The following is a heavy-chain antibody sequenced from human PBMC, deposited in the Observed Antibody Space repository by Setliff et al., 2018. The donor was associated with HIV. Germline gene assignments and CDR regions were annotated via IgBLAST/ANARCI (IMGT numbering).Heavy chain of an antibody. CDR1: GFTFSNYI. CDR3: AREELVVVTLNWFDP. V-gene: IGHV3-21*01. D-gene: IGHD2-15*01. J-gene: IGHJ5*02. Sequence: PGGSLRLSCAASGFTFSNYIMNWVRQAPGKGLEWVSSISSSSSYIYYADSVKGRFTISRDNAKKSLFLQMNSLRAEDTAVYYCAREELVVVTLNWFDPWGQGTLVTVSS. CDR2: ISSSSSYI.